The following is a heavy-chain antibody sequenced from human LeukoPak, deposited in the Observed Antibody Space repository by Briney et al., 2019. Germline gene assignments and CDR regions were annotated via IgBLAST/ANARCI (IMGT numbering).Heavy chain of an antibody. Sequence: SETLSLTCTVSGGSISSYYWSWIRQPPGKGLEWIGYIYYTGSTNHNPSLKSRVTISVDTSKNQFSLKLSSVTAADTAVYYCARDISGVAYYFDYWGQGTLVTVSS. CDR3: ARDISGVAYYFDY. CDR2: IYYTGST. V-gene: IGHV4-59*12. D-gene: IGHD2-15*01. CDR1: GGSISSYY. J-gene: IGHJ4*02.